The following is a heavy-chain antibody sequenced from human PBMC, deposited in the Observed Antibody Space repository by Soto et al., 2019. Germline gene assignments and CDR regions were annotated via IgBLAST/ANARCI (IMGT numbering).Heavy chain of an antibody. V-gene: IGHV4-39*01. J-gene: IGHJ5*02. D-gene: IGHD5-12*01. Sequence: SETLSLTCTVSGGSISSSSYYWGWIRQPPGKGLEWIGSIYYSGSTYYNPSLKSRVTISVDTSKNQFSLKLSSATAADTAVYYWAGRAIVATFGWFDPWGQGTLVTVSS. CDR1: GGSISSSSYY. CDR3: AGRAIVATFGWFDP. CDR2: IYYSGST.